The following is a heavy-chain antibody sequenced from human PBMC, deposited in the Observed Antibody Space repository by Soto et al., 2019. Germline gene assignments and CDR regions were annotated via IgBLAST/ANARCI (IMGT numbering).Heavy chain of an antibody. CDR1: GFTVSSNY. Sequence: SLRLSCAASGFTVSSNYMSWVRQAPGKGLEWVSVIYSGGSTYYADSVKGRFTISRDNSKNTLYLQMNSLRAEDTAVYYCARDSRYDILTGYFGMDVWGQGTTVTVSS. J-gene: IGHJ6*02. V-gene: IGHV3-53*01. CDR3: ARDSRYDILTGYFGMDV. D-gene: IGHD3-9*01. CDR2: IYSGGST.